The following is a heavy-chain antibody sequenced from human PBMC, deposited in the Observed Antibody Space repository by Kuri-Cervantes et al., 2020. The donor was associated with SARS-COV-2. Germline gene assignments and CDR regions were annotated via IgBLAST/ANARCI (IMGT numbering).Heavy chain of an antibody. CDR1: GFTFSSYS. Sequence: GGSLRLSCAASGFTFSSYSMNWVRQAPGKGLEWVSYISSSSSTIYYADSVKGRFTISRDNAKNSLYLQMNSLRDEDTAVYYCARVEIGYSYGYVDYWGQGTLVTVSS. D-gene: IGHD5-18*01. J-gene: IGHJ4*02. CDR2: ISSSSSTI. V-gene: IGHV3-48*02. CDR3: ARVEIGYSYGYVDY.